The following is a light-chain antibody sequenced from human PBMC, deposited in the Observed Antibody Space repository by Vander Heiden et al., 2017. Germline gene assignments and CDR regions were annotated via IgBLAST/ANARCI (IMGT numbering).Light chain of an antibody. Sequence: DIVMTQSPDSLAVSLGERATINCKSSQSVLYSSNNKNYLAWYQQKPGQPPKLLIYWASTRESGVPDRFSGSGSGTDFTLTISSLQAEDVAVYYCQQYYSTLLTFGRDQGGDQT. J-gene: IGKJ4*01. V-gene: IGKV4-1*01. CDR2: WAS. CDR1: QSVLYSSNNKNY. CDR3: QQYYSTLLT.